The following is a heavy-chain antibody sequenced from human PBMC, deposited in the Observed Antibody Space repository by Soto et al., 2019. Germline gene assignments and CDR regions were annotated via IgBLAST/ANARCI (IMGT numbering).Heavy chain of an antibody. Sequence: QHPGKGLEWIGYIYYSGSSYYNPSLKSRVTISVDTSKRQVSLRLRSVTAADTAVYYCARHQGWYADYWGQRTLVTVSS. D-gene: IGHD2-15*01. V-gene: IGHV4-39*01. CDR3: ARHQGWYADY. J-gene: IGHJ4*02. CDR2: IYYSGSS.